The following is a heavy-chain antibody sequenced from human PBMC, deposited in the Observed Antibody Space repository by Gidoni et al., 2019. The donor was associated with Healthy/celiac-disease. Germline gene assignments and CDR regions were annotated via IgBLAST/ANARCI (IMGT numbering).Heavy chain of an antibody. CDR1: GYTFTGYY. CDR2: INPNSGGT. D-gene: IGHD6-13*01. V-gene: IGHV1-2*02. J-gene: IGHJ6*02. Sequence: QVQLVQSGAEVKKPGPSVKVPCKASGYTFTGYYMHWVRQAPGQGLEWMGWINPNSGGTNYAQKFQGRVTMTRDTSISTAYMELSRLRSDDTAVYYCARVPRIAAAGDYGMDVWGQGTTVTVSS. CDR3: ARVPRIAAAGDYGMDV.